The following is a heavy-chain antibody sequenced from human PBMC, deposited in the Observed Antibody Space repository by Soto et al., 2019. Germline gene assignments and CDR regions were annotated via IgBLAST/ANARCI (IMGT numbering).Heavy chain of an antibody. Sequence: GGSLRLSCAASGFTFSSYAMSWVRQAPGKGLEGVSAISGSGGSTYYADSGKGRFTIARDNPKYTLYLQMNSLRVEDTALSSCSKDLNGLAAASYCDYWVQGTLVTVSS. D-gene: IGHD6-13*01. CDR1: GFTFSSYA. CDR2: ISGSGGST. V-gene: IGHV3-23*01. J-gene: IGHJ4*02. CDR3: SKDLNGLAAASYCDY.